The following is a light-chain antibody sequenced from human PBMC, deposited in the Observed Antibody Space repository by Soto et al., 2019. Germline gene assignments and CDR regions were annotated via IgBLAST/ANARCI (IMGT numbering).Light chain of an antibody. CDR1: QGISNY. Sequence: DIQITQTPSSLSASVGDRVTITCRASQGISNYLAWYQQIPGKVPKILISAASTLQSGVPSRFSGSGSGTDFTLTITSLQPEDVATYYCQKYSSVITFGQGTRLEI. V-gene: IGKV1-27*01. CDR3: QKYSSVIT. CDR2: AAS. J-gene: IGKJ5*01.